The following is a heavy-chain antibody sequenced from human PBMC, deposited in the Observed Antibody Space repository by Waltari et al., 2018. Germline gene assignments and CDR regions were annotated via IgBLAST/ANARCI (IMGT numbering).Heavy chain of an antibody. D-gene: IGHD6-19*01. CDR3: ARDLTVTGTAIDY. CDR1: GFSFSNFW. Sequence: EVHLVESGGGLVQPGGSLRLSCEVSGFSFSNFWMHWVRQVPGKGLVWVSRINSDGSRTNYADSVNGRFTISRDNAKNTLYLQMNSLSAEDTAVYYCARDLTVTGTAIDYWGQGMLVTVSS. V-gene: IGHV3-74*01. J-gene: IGHJ4*02. CDR2: INSDGSRT.